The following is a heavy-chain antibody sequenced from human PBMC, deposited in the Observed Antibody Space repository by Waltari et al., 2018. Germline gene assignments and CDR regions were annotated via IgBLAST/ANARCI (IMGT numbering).Heavy chain of an antibody. J-gene: IGHJ4*02. D-gene: IGHD2-15*01. V-gene: IGHV3-33*01. CDR3: ASQSTTLFDY. CDR1: GFTFSRFG. CDR2: IWNDGRKE. Sequence: QVQLVESGGGVVQPGRSLRLSCAASGFTFSRFGMHGVRRAPGKGLEVVAVIWNDGRKEYYVDAVKGRFTISRDKSKNTLYLQMNSLRAEDSAVYYCASQSTTLFDYWGQGTLVTVSS.